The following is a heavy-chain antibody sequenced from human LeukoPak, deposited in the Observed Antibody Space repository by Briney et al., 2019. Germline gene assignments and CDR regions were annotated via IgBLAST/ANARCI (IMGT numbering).Heavy chain of an antibody. CDR3: AKDGPSAYGSGSYYNWEFDY. CDR1: GFTFSSYA. J-gene: IGHJ4*02. CDR2: ISGSGGST. D-gene: IGHD3-10*01. Sequence: GGSLRLSCAASGFTFSSYAMSWVRQAPGEGLEWVSAISGSGGSTYYADSVKGRFTISRDNSKNTLYLQMNSLRAEDTAVYYCAKDGPSAYGSGSYYNWEFDYWGQGTLVTVSS. V-gene: IGHV3-23*01.